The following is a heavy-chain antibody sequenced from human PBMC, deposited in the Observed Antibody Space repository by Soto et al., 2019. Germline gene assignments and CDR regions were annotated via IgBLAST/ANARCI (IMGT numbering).Heavy chain of an antibody. Sequence: QVQLVQSGAEVKKPGSSVKVSCKASGGTFSSYAISWVRQAPGQGLEWMGGIIPIFGTANYAQKFQGRVTITADESTSTAYMERSSLRSEDTAVYYCARLGGMSGYDLGDYYGMDVWGQGTTVTVSS. CDR1: GGTFSSYA. CDR2: IIPIFGTA. J-gene: IGHJ6*02. CDR3: ARLGGMSGYDLGDYYGMDV. V-gene: IGHV1-69*01. D-gene: IGHD5-12*01.